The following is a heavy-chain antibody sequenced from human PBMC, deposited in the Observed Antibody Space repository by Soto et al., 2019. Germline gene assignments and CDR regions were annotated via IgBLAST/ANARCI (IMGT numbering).Heavy chain of an antibody. Sequence: ASVKVSCKASGYTFTSYDSNWVRQATGQGLEWMGWMNPNSGNTGYAQKFQGRVTMTRNTSISTAYMELSSLRSEDTAVYYCAATIRFLEWLLSPHDAFDIWGQGTMVTVSS. CDR3: AATIRFLEWLLSPHDAFDI. D-gene: IGHD3-3*01. CDR1: GYTFTSYD. CDR2: MNPNSGNT. V-gene: IGHV1-8*01. J-gene: IGHJ3*02.